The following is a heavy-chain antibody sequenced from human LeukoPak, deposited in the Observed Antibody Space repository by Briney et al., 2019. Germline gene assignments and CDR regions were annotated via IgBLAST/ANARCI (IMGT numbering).Heavy chain of an antibody. CDR1: GGSISSYY. CDR2: VYYTGST. CDR3: ARDRGIAAATDY. D-gene: IGHD6-13*01. Sequence: TSETLSLTCTVSGGSISSYYWSWVRQPPGKGLEWIGFVYYTGSTNYSPSLKSRVTISVDTSKNQFSLKLRSVTAADTAVYYCARDRGIAAATDYWGQGTLVTVSS. J-gene: IGHJ4*02. V-gene: IGHV4-59*01.